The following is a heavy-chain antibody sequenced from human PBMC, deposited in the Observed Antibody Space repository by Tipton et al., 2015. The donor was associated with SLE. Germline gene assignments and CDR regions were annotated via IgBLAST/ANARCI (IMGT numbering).Heavy chain of an antibody. J-gene: IGHJ5*02. CDR3: VRDKKFYFDGSGPNWFAP. CDR1: GVSISSDY. D-gene: IGHD3-22*01. CDR2: IQNRGST. V-gene: IGHV4-59*01. Sequence: TLSLTCTVSGVSISSDYWSWIRQPPGKGLEWIGSIQNRGSTDYNPSLKSRVTISVDMSKNQFSLKLSSVTAADTALYYCVRDKKFYFDGSGPNWFAPWGQGTLVTVSS.